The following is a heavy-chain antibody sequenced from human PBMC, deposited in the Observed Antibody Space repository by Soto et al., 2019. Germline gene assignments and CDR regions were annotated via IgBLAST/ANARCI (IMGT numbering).Heavy chain of an antibody. CDR2: ISYDGSNK. D-gene: IGHD2-2*01. CDR3: ARAGGIVLVPAALDV. J-gene: IGHJ6*02. CDR1: GFTFSSYA. Sequence: QVQLVESGGGVVQPGRSLRLSCAASGFTFSSYAMHWVRQAPGKGLEWVAVISYDGSNKYYADSVKGRFTISRDNSKNTLYLQMNSLRAEDTAVYCCARAGGIVLVPAALDVWGQGTTVTVSS. V-gene: IGHV3-30-3*01.